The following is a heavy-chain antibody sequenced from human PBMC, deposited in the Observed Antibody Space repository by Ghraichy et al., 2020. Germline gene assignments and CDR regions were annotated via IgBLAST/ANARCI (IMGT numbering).Heavy chain of an antibody. Sequence: GGSLRLSETGRAYVCNTTQMVRVRQPPAKGQKKVAITNDDAKEKYYADAVKGRFTISRDNARLTLYLQMNSLRVDDTAVYYCVRDPSHGAIDYWGQGTLVSVSS. CDR1: AYVCNTTQ. V-gene: IGHV3-7*03. CDR2: TNDDAKEK. D-gene: IGHD4-17*01. J-gene: IGHJ4*02. CDR3: VRDPSHGAIDY.